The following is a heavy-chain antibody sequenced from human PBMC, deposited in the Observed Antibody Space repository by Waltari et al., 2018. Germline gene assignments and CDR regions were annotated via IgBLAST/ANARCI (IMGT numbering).Heavy chain of an antibody. V-gene: IGHV4-34*01. CDR2: INHSGST. CDR3: ARSPIAVDYYYYMDV. Sequence: QVQLQQWGAGLLKPSATLSLTCAVYGGSFSGYYWSWIRQPPGKGLEWIGEINHSGSTNYNPSLKSRVTISVDTSKNQFSLKLSSVTAADTAVYYCARSPIAVDYYYYMDVWGKGTTVTVSS. D-gene: IGHD6-19*01. J-gene: IGHJ6*03. CDR1: GGSFSGYY.